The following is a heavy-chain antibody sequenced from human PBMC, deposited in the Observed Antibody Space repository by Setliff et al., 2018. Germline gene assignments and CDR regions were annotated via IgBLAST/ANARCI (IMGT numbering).Heavy chain of an antibody. CDR3: ATRKSSGRLYYMDV. V-gene: IGHV4-61*09. J-gene: IGHJ6*03. D-gene: IGHD1-26*01. Sequence: SETLSLTCTVSGDSISSRTHYWSWIRQPAGKGLEWIGHIYTSWSTIYNPSLKSRLTISLDTSKNQFSLNLSSVTAADTAVYYCATRKSSGRLYYMDVWGKGTTVTVSS. CDR1: GDSISSRTHY. CDR2: IYTSWST.